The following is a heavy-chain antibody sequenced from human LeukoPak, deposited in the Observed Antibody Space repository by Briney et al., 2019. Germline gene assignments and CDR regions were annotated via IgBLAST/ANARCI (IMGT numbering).Heavy chain of an antibody. CDR3: ASGGGFGELSDWFDP. Sequence: ETPSLTCTVSGGSMSGHWWSWIRQSPGKGLEWVSYISSSSSTIYYADSVKGRFTISRDNAKNSLYLQMNSLRAEDTAVYYCASGGGFGELSDWFDPWGQGTLVTVSS. CDR1: GGSMSGHW. CDR2: ISSSSSTI. V-gene: IGHV3-48*04. D-gene: IGHD3-10*01. J-gene: IGHJ5*02.